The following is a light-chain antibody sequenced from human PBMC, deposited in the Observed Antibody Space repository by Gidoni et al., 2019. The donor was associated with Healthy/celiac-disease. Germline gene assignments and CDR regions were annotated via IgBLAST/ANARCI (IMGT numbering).Light chain of an antibody. J-gene: IGLJ3*02. CDR1: SDSIASNY. CDR3: QSYDSSTWV. CDR2: EDN. Sequence: NFMLIQPHSVSESPGKTVTISCTRSSDSIASNYVQWYQQRPGSAPTTVIYEDNQRPSGVPDRFSGSIDSSSNSASLTISGLKTEDEADYYCQSYDSSTWVFGGGTKLTVL. V-gene: IGLV6-57*04.